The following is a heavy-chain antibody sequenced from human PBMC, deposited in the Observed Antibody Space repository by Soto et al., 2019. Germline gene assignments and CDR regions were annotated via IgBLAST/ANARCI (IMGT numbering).Heavy chain of an antibody. J-gene: IGHJ3*02. CDR1: GYIFSNYY. D-gene: IGHD3-10*01. CDR3: ARRGMSKIGFDT. Sequence: QVQLVQSGAEVKKPGTSVKVSCKASGYIFSNYYMHWVRQAPGQGLEWMGVFNPSGDATHYAQSFQGRVSVTRDTSTRTVYRELSTLTSDDTAVYYCARRGMSKIGFDTWGQGTMVTVSS. CDR2: FNPSGDAT. V-gene: IGHV1-46*01.